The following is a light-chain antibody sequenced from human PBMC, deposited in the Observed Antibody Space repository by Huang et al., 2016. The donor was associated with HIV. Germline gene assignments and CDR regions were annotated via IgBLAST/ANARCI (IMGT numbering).Light chain of an antibody. CDR1: QSIKSN. CDR2: GAS. CDR3: QQYNNWPET. J-gene: IGKJ1*01. V-gene: IGKV3-15*01. Sequence: EIVMTQSPAALSVSPGERATLSCRASQSIKSNLAWDQQRPGQAPRLIVYGASTRATGIPARFSGSGSGTEFTLTISSLQSEDFVVYYCQQYNNWPETFGHGTKVEIK.